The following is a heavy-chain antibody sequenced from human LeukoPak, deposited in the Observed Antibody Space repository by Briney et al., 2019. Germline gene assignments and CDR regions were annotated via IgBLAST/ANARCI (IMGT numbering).Heavy chain of an antibody. D-gene: IGHD6-19*01. CDR1: GFTFSSYE. Sequence: QPGGSLRLSCAASGFTFSSYEMNWVRQAPGKGLEWVSYISSSGSTIYYADSVKGRFTISRDNAKNSLYLQMNSLRAEDTAVYYCARDRPQQWLVRGQRGYYYYMDVWGKGTTVTISS. CDR2: ISSSGSTI. CDR3: ARDRPQQWLVRGQRGYYYYMDV. J-gene: IGHJ6*03. V-gene: IGHV3-48*03.